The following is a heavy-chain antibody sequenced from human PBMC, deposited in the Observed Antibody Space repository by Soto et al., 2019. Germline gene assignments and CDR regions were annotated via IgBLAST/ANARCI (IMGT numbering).Heavy chain of an antibody. CDR1: GFTFNTYS. Sequence: PGGSLRLSCAASGFTFNTYSMTWVRQAPGKGLEWVSGISGSGDDTYYADSVKGRFTISRDNSRNTLYLHLNSLRVEDTAVYYCVKDLLHLARVYWGQGTLVTVSS. V-gene: IGHV3-23*01. CDR2: ISGSGDDT. CDR3: VKDLLHLARVY. J-gene: IGHJ4*02. D-gene: IGHD3-22*01.